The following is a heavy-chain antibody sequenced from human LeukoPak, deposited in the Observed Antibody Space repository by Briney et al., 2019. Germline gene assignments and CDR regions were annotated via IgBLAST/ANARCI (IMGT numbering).Heavy chain of an antibody. CDR2: INPNSGGT. CDR3: AREPMVRDFNWFDP. CDR1: GYAFTGYY. Sequence: ASVKVSXKASGYAFTGYYIHWVRQAPGQGLEWMGRINPNSGGTNYAQKFQGRVTMTRDTSISTAYMELSRLTSDDTAVYSCAREPMVRDFNWFDPWGQGTLVTVSS. D-gene: IGHD3-10*01. V-gene: IGHV1-2*06. J-gene: IGHJ5*02.